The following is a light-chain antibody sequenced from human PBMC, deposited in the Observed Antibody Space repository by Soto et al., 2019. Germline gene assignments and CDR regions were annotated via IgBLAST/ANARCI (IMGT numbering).Light chain of an antibody. V-gene: IGLV1-47*01. Sequence: QSVLLQPPSASGTPGQTVTISCSGSSSNIGSNYVYWYRQLPGTAPKLLIYRNSQRPSGVPDRFSGSKSGTSASLAISGLRSDDGAEYHCTAWYDSLSGVVFGGGTKLTVL. CDR2: RNS. CDR1: SSNIGSNY. CDR3: TAWYDSLSGVV. J-gene: IGLJ3*02.